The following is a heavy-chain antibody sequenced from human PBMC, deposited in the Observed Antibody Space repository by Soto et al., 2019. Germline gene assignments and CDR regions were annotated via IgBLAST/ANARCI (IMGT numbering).Heavy chain of an antibody. CDR3: ARSGDNYNRLDY. V-gene: IGHV3-11*06. Sequence: KPGGSLRLPCEGSGFTFSDYYISWIRQAPGKGLEWISYSSNSGTFSRYADSVKGRFSISRDNTKNLLYLQMNSLRAEDTAVYYCARSGDNYNRLDYWGQGTPVTVSS. CDR2: SSNSGTFS. D-gene: IGHD1-1*01. J-gene: IGHJ4*02. CDR1: GFTFSDYY.